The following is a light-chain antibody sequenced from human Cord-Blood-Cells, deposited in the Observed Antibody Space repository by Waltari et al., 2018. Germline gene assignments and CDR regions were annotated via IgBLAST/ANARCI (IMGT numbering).Light chain of an antibody. Sequence: IVLTQSPATLSLSPGDRATLSCRASQSVSSYLAWYQQKPAQAPRPLIYDASNRATGIPARFSGSGSGTGFTLTISSLEPEAFAVYYCQRRSNWPPLTFGGGTKVEIK. J-gene: IGKJ4*01. V-gene: IGKV3-11*01. CDR2: DAS. CDR3: QRRSNWPPLT. CDR1: QSVSSY.